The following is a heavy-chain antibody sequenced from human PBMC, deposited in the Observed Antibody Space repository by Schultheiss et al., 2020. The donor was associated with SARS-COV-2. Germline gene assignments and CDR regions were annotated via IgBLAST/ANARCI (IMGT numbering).Heavy chain of an antibody. Sequence: SETLSLTCAVSGGSISSYYWSWIRQPPGKGLEWIGYIYYSGSTNYNPSLKSRVTISVDTSKNQFSLKLSSVTAADTAVYYCARDLLEGSTWGQGTLVTVSS. V-gene: IGHV4-59*12. CDR3: ARDLLEGST. CDR2: IYYSGST. J-gene: IGHJ5*02. CDR1: GGSISSYY.